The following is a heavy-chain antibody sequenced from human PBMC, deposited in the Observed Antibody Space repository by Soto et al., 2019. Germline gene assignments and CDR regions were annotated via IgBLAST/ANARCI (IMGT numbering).Heavy chain of an antibody. J-gene: IGHJ4*02. V-gene: IGHV4-39*01. Sequence: SETLSLTCSVSGGSISNSRDYWGWIRQPPGKGLEWIATIYYSGKTYYNPSLKSRVTISVDTSKNQFSLKLSSVTAADTAVYYCASHPLLHGSAFPFDYRGTGILVT. D-gene: IGHD3-10*01. CDR2: IYYSGKT. CDR3: ASHPLLHGSAFPFDY. CDR1: GGSISNSRDY.